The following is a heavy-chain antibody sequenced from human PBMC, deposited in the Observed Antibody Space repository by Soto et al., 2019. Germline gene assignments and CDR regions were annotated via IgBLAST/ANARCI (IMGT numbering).Heavy chain of an antibody. CDR1: GFTFSSYG. CDR3: ARDLLLRNFDY. Sequence: QVQLVESGGGVVQPGRSLRLSCAASGFTFSSYGMHWVRQAPGKGLEWVAVIWYDGSNKYYADSVKGRFTISRDNSKNTLYLQMNSLRAEDTAVYYCARDLLLRNFDYWGQGTLVTVSS. CDR2: IWYDGSNK. J-gene: IGHJ4*02. V-gene: IGHV3-33*01. D-gene: IGHD3-16*01.